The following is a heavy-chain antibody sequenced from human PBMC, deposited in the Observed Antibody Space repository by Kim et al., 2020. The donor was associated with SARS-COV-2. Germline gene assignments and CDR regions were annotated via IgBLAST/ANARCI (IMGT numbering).Heavy chain of an antibody. J-gene: IGHJ6*02. V-gene: IGHV3-48*04. CDR3: ARDEGDYGDFLNYYYYGMDV. Sequence: GGSLRLSCAASGFTFSSYSMNWVRQAPGKGLEWVSYISSSSSTIYYADSVKGRFTISRDNAKNSLYLQMNSLRAEDTAVYYCARDEGDYGDFLNYYYYGMDVWGQGTTVTVSS. CDR1: GFTFSSYS. D-gene: IGHD4-17*01. CDR2: ISSSSSTI.